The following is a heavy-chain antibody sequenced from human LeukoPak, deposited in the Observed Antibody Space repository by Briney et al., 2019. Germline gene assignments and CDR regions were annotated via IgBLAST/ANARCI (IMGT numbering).Heavy chain of an antibody. D-gene: IGHD5-18*01. CDR1: RFTFTDYW. V-gene: IGHV3-7*01. CDR3: ARERNTAIVTAFDV. Sequence: GGSLRLSCAASRFTFTDYWVSWVRQAPGKGLEWVANTKQDGSEKYYMDSVKGRFTISRDNAKNSLYLQMNSLRVEDTAVYFCARERNTAIVTAFDVWGQGTMVTVSP. J-gene: IGHJ3*01. CDR2: TKQDGSEK.